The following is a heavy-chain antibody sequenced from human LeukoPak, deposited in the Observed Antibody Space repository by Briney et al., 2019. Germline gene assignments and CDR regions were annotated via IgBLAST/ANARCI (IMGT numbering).Heavy chain of an antibody. Sequence: ASVTVSCKASGYTFSNSGISWVRQAPGQGLEWMGWISTYSGTTNYAHNLQGRLTMTTDTSTSTAYMELRNLKSDDTAVYYYARVLRPRYYYDSSGYYKDAFDIWGQGTMVTVSS. D-gene: IGHD3-22*01. CDR2: ISTYSGTT. CDR1: GYTFSNSG. J-gene: IGHJ3*02. CDR3: ARVLRPRYYYDSSGYYKDAFDI. V-gene: IGHV1-18*01.